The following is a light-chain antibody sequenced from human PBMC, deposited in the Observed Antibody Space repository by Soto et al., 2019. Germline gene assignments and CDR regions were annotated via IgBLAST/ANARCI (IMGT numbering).Light chain of an antibody. CDR2: EGS. CDR1: SSDVGSSNL. V-gene: IGLV2-23*01. CDR3: SSYAGTGTVV. Sequence: QSVLTQPASVSGSPGQSITISCTGTSSDVGSSNLVSWYQQHPGKAPKLMIYEGSKRPSGVSNRFSGSKSGNTASLTISGLQAEDEADYYCSSYAGTGTVVFGGGTKLTVL. J-gene: IGLJ2*01.